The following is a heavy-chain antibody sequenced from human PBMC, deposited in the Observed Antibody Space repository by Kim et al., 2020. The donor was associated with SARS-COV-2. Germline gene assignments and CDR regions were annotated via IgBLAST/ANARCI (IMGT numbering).Heavy chain of an antibody. J-gene: IGHJ4*02. CDR3: ARVRFSITIFGVVTRLFDL. Sequence: SETLSLTCTVSGGSISSGDYYWSWIRQPPGKGLEWIGYIYYSGSTYYNPSLKSRVTISVDTSKNQFSLKLSSVTAADTAVYYCARVRFSITIFGVVTRLFDLGGQGTLVTVPS. CDR2: IYYSGST. CDR1: GGSISSGDYY. V-gene: IGHV4-30-4*01. D-gene: IGHD3-3*01.